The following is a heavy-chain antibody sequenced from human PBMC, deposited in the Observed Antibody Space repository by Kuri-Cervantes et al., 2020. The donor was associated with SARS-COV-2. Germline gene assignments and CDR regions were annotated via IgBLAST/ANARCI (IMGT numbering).Heavy chain of an antibody. D-gene: IGHD2-2*01. CDR3: AKDSGYQLHYVYYYYGMDV. CDR2: ISGSGGST. Sequence: GESLKISCAASGFTFSSYAMSWVRQAPGKGLEWVSAISGSGGSTYYADSVKGRFTISRDNSKNTLHLQMNSLRAEDTAVYYCAKDSGYQLHYVYYYYGMDVWGQGTTVTVSS. J-gene: IGHJ6*02. CDR1: GFTFSSYA. V-gene: IGHV3-23*01.